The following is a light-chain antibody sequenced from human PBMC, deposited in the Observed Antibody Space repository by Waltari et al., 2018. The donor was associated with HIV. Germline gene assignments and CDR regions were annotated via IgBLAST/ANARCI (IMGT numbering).Light chain of an antibody. Sequence: QSALTQPPSASGSRGQSVTISCTGTSSDVGAYNYVSWYQQYPGMAPKLLIYEVNKRPSGVPDRFSGSKSGNTASLTVSGLQAEDEADFYCSSYAGSAVVFGGGTKLTVL. J-gene: IGLJ2*01. CDR1: SSDVGAYNY. V-gene: IGLV2-8*01. CDR3: SSYAGSAVV. CDR2: EVN.